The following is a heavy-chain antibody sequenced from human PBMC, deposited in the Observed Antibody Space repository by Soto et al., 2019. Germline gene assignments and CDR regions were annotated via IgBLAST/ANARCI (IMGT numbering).Heavy chain of an antibody. D-gene: IGHD2-2*01. CDR1: GGSIGSTSFF. CDR2: AYSSGSS. V-gene: IGHV4-39*01. Sequence: QLQLQESGPGLVKPSETLSLTCSVSGGSIGSTSFFWAWIRQPPGKGLEWIGSAYSSGSSYYRPSLESRVTISVDTAKNQFTLKLRSETAADTAVYYCARQVVKVATPIGWFDPWGQGTLVTVSS. J-gene: IGHJ5*02. CDR3: ARQVVKVATPIGWFDP.